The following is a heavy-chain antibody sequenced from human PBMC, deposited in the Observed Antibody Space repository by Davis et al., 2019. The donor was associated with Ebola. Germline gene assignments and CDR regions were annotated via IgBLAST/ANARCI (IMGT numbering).Heavy chain of an antibody. J-gene: IGHJ6*02. Sequence: AASVKVSCKVSGYTLTELSMHWVRQAPGKGLEWMGGFDPEDGETIYAQKFQGRVTMTEDTSTDTAYMELSSLRSDDTAVYYCARGLSIAAAHYYYYGMDVWGQGTTVTVSS. CDR3: ARGLSIAAAHYYYYGMDV. CDR2: FDPEDGET. D-gene: IGHD6-13*01. V-gene: IGHV1-24*01. CDR1: GYTLTELS.